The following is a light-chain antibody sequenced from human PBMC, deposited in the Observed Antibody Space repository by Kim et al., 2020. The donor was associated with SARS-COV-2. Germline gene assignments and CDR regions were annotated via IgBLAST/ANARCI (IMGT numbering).Light chain of an antibody. Sequence: EIVLTQSPGTLSLSPAERATLSCRASQSVSSSYLAWYQQKPGQAPRLLIYGASSRATGIPDRFSGSGSGTDFTLTISRLEPEDFAVYYCQQYGSSPPLTFGGGTKVDIK. CDR3: QQYGSSPPLT. CDR1: QSVSSSY. J-gene: IGKJ4*01. CDR2: GAS. V-gene: IGKV3-20*01.